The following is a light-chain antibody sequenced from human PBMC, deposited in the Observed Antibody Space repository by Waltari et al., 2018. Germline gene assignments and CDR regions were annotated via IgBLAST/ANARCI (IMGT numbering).Light chain of an antibody. Sequence: QTVVTQEPSLSVSPGGTVTLTCALSSGSLSTTSSATWYQHTPGQAPRTLVYKANARSSGVPDRFSGSILGNTAALTITGAQADDESDYYCALYMGSGIWVFGGGTRLTVL. V-gene: IGLV8-61*01. CDR3: ALYMGSGIWV. CDR1: SGSLSTTSS. CDR2: KAN. J-gene: IGLJ3*02.